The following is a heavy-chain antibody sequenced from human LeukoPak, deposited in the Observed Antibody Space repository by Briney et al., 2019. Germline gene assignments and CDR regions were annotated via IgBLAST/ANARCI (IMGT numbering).Heavy chain of an antibody. V-gene: IGHV3-48*03. J-gene: IGHJ4*02. CDR3: ASPQWLAF. CDR2: ISTSGSTI. Sequence: QPGGSLRLSCVVSGITFSSYEMNWVRQAPGKGLEWVSYISTSGSTIYYADSVKGRFTISRDNAKNSLYLQMNGLRAEDTAIYYCASPQWLAFWGQGTLVTVPS. CDR1: GITFSSYE. D-gene: IGHD6-19*01.